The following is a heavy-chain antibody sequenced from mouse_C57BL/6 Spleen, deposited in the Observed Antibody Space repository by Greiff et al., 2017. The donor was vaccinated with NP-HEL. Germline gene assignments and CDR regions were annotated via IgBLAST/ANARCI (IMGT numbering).Heavy chain of an antibody. CDR1: GYTFTSYG. CDR3: ARSDTTVVATDY. Sequence: VKLMESGAELARPGASVKLSCKASGYTFTSYGISWVKQRTGQGLEWIGEIYPRSGNTYYNEKFKGKATLTADKSSSTAYMELRSLTSEDSAVYFCARSDTTVVATDYWGQGTTLTVSS. V-gene: IGHV1-81*01. D-gene: IGHD1-1*01. CDR2: IYPRSGNT. J-gene: IGHJ2*01.